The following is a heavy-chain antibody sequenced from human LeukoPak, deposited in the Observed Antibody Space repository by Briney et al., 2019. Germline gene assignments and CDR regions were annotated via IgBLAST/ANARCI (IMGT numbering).Heavy chain of an antibody. CDR2: IYYSGST. V-gene: IGHV4-59*01. CDR3: ARVRSSLWLFDY. CDR1: GGSISSYY. D-gene: IGHD6-6*01. Sequence: PSETLSLTCTVSGGSISSYYWSWIRQPPGKGLEWIGYIYYSGSTNYNPSLKSRVTISVDTSKNQFSLKLSSVTAADTAVYYCARVRSSLWLFDYWGQGTLVTVSS. J-gene: IGHJ4*02.